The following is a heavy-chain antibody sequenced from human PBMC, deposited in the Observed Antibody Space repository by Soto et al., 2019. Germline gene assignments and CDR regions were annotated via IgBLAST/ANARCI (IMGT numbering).Heavy chain of an antibody. V-gene: IGHV3-73*02. D-gene: IGHD3-3*01. CDR3: ARGTDDYWSGYYVDQ. J-gene: IGHJ4*02. CDR2: IRTKDNSYAT. Sequence: EVQLVESGGGLVQPGGSLKLSCAASGFNFSGSAMHWVRQASGKGLQWLGRIRTKDNSYATAYAASVKGRFSISRDDSKNTAYLQMNSLKTEDTAVYYCARGTDDYWSGYYVDQWCQGTLVTVSS. CDR1: GFNFSGSA.